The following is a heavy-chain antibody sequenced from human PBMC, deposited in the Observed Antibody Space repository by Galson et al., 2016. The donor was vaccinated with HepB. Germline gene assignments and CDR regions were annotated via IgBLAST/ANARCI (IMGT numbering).Heavy chain of an antibody. CDR3: ARLYGDVTLFDY. D-gene: IGHD4-17*01. J-gene: IGHJ4*02. CDR1: GFTFSSYS. V-gene: IGHV3-7*03. Sequence: SLRLSCAASGFTFSSYSMAWVRQAPGKGLEWVANIKQDGSGKYYVDSLKGRFTVSRDNAKNSLYLQMNSLRVDDTAVYYCARLYGDVTLFDYWGQGTLVTVSS. CDR2: IKQDGSGK.